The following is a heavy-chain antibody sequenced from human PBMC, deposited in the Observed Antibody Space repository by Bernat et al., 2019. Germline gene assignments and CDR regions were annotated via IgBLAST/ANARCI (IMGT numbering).Heavy chain of an antibody. CDR3: ARDITSGVRGVTVCAFDI. J-gene: IGHJ3*02. CDR1: GFTFDRYA. D-gene: IGHD3-10*01. Sequence: QVQLVESGGGVVQPGRSLRLSCAASGFTFDRYALHWVRQAPGKGLEWVAVTSYDGSSKYYADSVKGRFTISRDNSRNTLSLQMNSLRVEDTAVYYCARDITSGVRGVTVCAFDIWGQGTMVTVSS. CDR2: TSYDGSSK. V-gene: IGHV3-30-3*01.